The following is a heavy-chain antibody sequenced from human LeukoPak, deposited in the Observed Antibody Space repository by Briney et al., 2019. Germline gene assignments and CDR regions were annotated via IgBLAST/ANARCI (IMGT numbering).Heavy chain of an antibody. CDR2: INHSGST. Sequence: SETLSLTCAVSSGSFSDFYWNWIRQPPGKGLEWIGEINHSGSTNYNPSLKSRVTISVDTSNNQFSLKLSSVTAADTAVYYCAREKITMSGHDAFDIWGQGTMVTVSS. V-gene: IGHV4-34*01. CDR1: SGSFSDFY. J-gene: IGHJ3*02. D-gene: IGHD3-10*02. CDR3: AREKITMSGHDAFDI.